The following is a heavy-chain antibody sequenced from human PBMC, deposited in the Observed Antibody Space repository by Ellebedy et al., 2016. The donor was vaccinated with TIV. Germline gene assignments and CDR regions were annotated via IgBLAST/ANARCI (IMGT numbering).Heavy chain of an antibody. CDR1: GFTFSSYA. CDR3: AKDLSTYIPLAGSFDY. J-gene: IGHJ4*02. CDR2: MSGSGGST. V-gene: IGHV3-23*01. Sequence: GESLKISCDASGFTFSSYAMYWVRQAPVKGLEWVSSMSGSGGSTYYADSVKGRFTISRDRSKNTLYLQMDSLRAEDTAVYYCAKDLSTYIPLAGSFDYWGQGTLVTVSS. D-gene: IGHD6-19*01.